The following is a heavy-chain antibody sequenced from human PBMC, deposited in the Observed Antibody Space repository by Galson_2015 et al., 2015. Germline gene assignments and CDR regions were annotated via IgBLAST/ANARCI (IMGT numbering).Heavy chain of an antibody. CDR3: ARGRLLWFGANWFDP. CDR2: INHSGST. D-gene: IGHD3-10*01. Sequence: SETLSLTCAVYGGSFSGSYWSWIRQPPGKGLEWIGEINHSGSTNYNPSLKSRVTISVDTSKNQFSLKLSSVTAADTAVYYCARGRLLWFGANWFDPWGQGTLVTVSS. CDR1: GGSFSGSY. V-gene: IGHV4-34*01. J-gene: IGHJ5*02.